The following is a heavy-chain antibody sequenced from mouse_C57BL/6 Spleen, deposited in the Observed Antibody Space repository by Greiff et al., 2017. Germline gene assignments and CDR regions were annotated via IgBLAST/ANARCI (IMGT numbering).Heavy chain of an antibody. D-gene: IGHD1-1*01. CDR3: TRSFITTVVVPFDD. CDR1: GYTFTDYE. CDR2: IDPETGGT. J-gene: IGHJ2*01. Sequence: QVQLQQSGAELVRPGASVTLSCKASGYTFTDYEMHWVKQTPVHGLEWIGAIDPETGGTAYNQKFKGKAILTADKSSSTAYMELRSLTSEDSAVYYCTRSFITTVVVPFDDWGQGTTLTVSS. V-gene: IGHV1-15*01.